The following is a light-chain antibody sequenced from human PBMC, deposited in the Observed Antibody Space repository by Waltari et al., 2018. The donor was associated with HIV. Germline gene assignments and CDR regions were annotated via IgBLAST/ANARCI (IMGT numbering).Light chain of an antibody. V-gene: IGLV3-21*02. J-gene: IGLJ1*01. Sequence: SYVLTQPPSVPVAPGQTARITCGGHDIGSQSVQWYQQKPGQAPVLVVYDDRDRPSGIPERFSGSNFGSTATLTISRVEAGDEADYYCQVWHRDSVHYVFGTGTKVTVL. CDR2: DDR. CDR3: QVWHRDSVHYV. CDR1: DIGSQS.